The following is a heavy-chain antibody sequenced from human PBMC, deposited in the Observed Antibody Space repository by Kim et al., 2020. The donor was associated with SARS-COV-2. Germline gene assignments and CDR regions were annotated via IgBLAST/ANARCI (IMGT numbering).Heavy chain of an antibody. D-gene: IGHD5-18*01. CDR3: ARSIQLWFVFDP. Sequence: NNAQKFQGRVTITADKSTSTAYMELSSLRSEDTAVYYCARSIQLWFVFDPWGQGTLVTVSS. J-gene: IGHJ5*02. V-gene: IGHV1-69*02.